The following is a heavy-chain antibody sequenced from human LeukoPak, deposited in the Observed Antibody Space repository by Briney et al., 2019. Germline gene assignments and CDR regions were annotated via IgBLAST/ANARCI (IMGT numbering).Heavy chain of an antibody. Sequence: PPGGSLRLSCAASGFAFTNYGMHWVRQAPGKGLEWVAIIWGDGSKTYYSDSVKGRFTISRDNSKNTLYLQMNSLRAEDTAVYYCAKVPDYTVDIVATINGIGWFDPWGQGTLVTVSS. CDR2: IWGDGSKT. D-gene: IGHD5-12*01. CDR1: GFAFTNYG. V-gene: IGHV3-33*06. CDR3: AKVPDYTVDIVATINGIGWFDP. J-gene: IGHJ5*02.